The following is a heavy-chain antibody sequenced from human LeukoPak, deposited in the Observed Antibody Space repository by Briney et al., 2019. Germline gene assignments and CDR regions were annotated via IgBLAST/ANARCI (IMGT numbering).Heavy chain of an antibody. CDR2: ISNNGGYT. CDR1: GFTFSSSV. J-gene: IGHJ4*02. D-gene: IGHD2-15*01. CDR3: AKQLGYCSDGSCYFPY. V-gene: IGHV3-23*01. Sequence: GGSLRLSCAASGFTFSSSVMSWVRQAPGKGLEWVSAISNNGGYTYYADSVQGRFTISRDNSKSTLCLQMNSLRAEDTAVYYCAKQLGYCSDGSCYFPYWGQGTLVTVSS.